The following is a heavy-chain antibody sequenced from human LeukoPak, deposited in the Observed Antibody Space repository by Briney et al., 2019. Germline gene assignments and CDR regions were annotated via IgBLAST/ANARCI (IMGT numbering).Heavy chain of an antibody. CDR1: GGSISSYY. CDR3: ARGGGWATYFDY. CDR2: IYTSGST. Sequence: PSETLSLTCTVSGGSISSYYWSWIRQPAGKGLEWIGRIYTSGSTNYNPSLKRRVAMTVDSCKNQFSLKPSSVTAADTAVYYCARGGGWATYFDYWGQGTLVTVSS. V-gene: IGHV4-4*07. J-gene: IGHJ4*02. D-gene: IGHD6-19*01.